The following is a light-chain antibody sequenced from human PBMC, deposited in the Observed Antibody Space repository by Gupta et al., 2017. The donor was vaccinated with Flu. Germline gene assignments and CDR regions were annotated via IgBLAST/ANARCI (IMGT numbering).Light chain of an antibody. CDR2: KAS. CDR1: ESLVYSDGDSY. J-gene: IGKJ1*01. Sequence: DAVMTQSPLSLPVTLGQPASISCRSSESLVYSDGDSYVSWFHQRPGHSPRRLIYKASNRDAGVPDRISGSWSGTDFTLTISRLEAEDVGVYYCMHSTRWPWTFGQGTKVEI. V-gene: IGKV2-30*01. CDR3: MHSTRWPWT.